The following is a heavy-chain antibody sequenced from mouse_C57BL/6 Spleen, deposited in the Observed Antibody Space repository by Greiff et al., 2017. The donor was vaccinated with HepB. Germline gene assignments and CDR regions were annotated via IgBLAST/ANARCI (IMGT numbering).Heavy chain of an antibody. V-gene: IGHV1-42*01. CDR1: GYSFTGYY. CDR2: INPSTGGT. Sequence: EVKLMESGPELVKPGASVKISCKASGYSFTGYYMNWVKQSPEKSLEWIGEINPSTGGTTYNQKFKAKATLTVDKSSSTAYMQLKSLTSEDSAVYYCARYGYSLLAYWGQGTLVTVSA. D-gene: IGHD2-2*01. CDR3: ARYGYSLLAY. J-gene: IGHJ3*01.